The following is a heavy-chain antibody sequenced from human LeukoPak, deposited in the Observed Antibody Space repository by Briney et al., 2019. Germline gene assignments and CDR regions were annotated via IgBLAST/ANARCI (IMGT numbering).Heavy chain of an antibody. Sequence: GGSLRLSCAASGFTFSGSAMHWVRQASGKGLEWVGRIRSKANSYATAYAASVKGRFTISRDDSKNTAYLQMNSLKTEDTAVYYCTRHWEDYDNPPQFDYWGQGTLVTVSS. CDR2: IRSKANSYAT. CDR1: GFTFSGSA. V-gene: IGHV3-73*01. D-gene: IGHD3-9*01. J-gene: IGHJ4*02. CDR3: TRHWEDYDNPPQFDY.